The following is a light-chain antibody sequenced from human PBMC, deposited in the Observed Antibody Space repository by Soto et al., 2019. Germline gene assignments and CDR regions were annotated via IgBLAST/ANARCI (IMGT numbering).Light chain of an antibody. CDR1: SSNIGNNY. CDR3: AAWDDSLSGSYV. J-gene: IGLJ1*01. V-gene: IGLV1-47*01. Sequence: QSVLTQPPSASGTPGQRVTVSCSGGSSNIGNNYVFWYQHLPGTAPKLLIYRNDQRPSGFSDRFSGSNSGTSASLAISGLRSADEADYYCAAWDDSLSGSYVFGTGTKLTVL. CDR2: RND.